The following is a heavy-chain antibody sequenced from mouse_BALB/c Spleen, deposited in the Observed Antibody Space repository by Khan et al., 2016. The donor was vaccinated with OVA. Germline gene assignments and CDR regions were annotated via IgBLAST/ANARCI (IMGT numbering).Heavy chain of an antibody. Sequence: VQLKESGTVLARPGASVKMSCKASGYSFTSYFIHWVNQRPGQGLEWIGDIYPENGATTYNQRFKDKAKMTAGTSANTAYMELSSLTNEDSAVYYCARGGYSSFAYWGQGTLVTVSA. CDR2: IYPENGAT. D-gene: IGHD1-3*01. V-gene: IGHV1-5*01. CDR1: GYSFTSYF. CDR3: ARGGYSSFAY. J-gene: IGHJ3*01.